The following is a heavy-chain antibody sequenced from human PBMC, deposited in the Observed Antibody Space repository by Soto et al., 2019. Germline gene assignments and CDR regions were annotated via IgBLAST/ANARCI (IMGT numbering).Heavy chain of an antibody. CDR2: IKEHGREK. Sequence: LRLSCAASGFTFSNYWMSWVRQAPGNGLEWVASIKEHGREKYYVDSVKGRFTISRDNARNSLYLQMNSLRAEDTAVYYCATIAGAYWGQGTLVTVSS. V-gene: IGHV3-7*01. CDR1: GFTFSNYW. CDR3: ATIAGAY. D-gene: IGHD6-13*01. J-gene: IGHJ4*02.